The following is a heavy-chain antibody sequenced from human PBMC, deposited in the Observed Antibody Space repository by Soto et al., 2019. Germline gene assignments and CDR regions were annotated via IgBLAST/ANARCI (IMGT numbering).Heavy chain of an antibody. CDR2: IIPIFGTA. D-gene: IGHD1-1*01. Sequence: ASVKVSCKASGGTFSSYAISWVRQAPGQGLEWMGGIIPIFGTANYAQKFQGRVTITADESTSTAYMELSSLRSENTAVYYCASELERRLSPRKNWFDPWGQGTLVTVSS. J-gene: IGHJ5*02. V-gene: IGHV1-69*13. CDR3: ASELERRLSPRKNWFDP. CDR1: GGTFSSYA.